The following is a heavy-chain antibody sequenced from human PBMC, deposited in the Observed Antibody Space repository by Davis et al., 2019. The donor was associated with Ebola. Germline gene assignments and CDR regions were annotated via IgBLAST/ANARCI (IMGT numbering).Heavy chain of an antibody. D-gene: IGHD1-26*01. Sequence: GESLKISCAASGFTFSSYSMNWVRQAPGKGLEWVSSISSSSSYIYYADSVKGRFTISRDNAKNSLYLQMNSLRAEDTAVYYCARGWPRPLIGGSYLDYWGQGTLVTVSS. CDR2: ISSSSSYI. CDR1: GFTFSSYS. V-gene: IGHV3-21*01. CDR3: ARGWPRPLIGGSYLDY. J-gene: IGHJ4*02.